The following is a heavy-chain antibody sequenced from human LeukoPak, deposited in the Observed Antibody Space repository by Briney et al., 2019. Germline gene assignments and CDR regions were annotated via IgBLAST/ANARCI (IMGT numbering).Heavy chain of an antibody. D-gene: IGHD4-17*01. J-gene: IGHJ3*02. CDR1: GGSISSYY. V-gene: IGHV4-59*01. CDR2: IYYSGST. Sequence: SETLSLTCTVSGGSISSYYWSWIRQPPGKGLEWIGYIYYSGSTNYNPSLKSRVTISVDTSKNQFSLKLSSVTAADTAMYYCASEYGVENAFDIWGQGTMVTVSS. CDR3: ASEYGVENAFDI.